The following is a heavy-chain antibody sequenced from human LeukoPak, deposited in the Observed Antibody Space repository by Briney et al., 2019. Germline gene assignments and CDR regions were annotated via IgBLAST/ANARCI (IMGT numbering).Heavy chain of an antibody. CDR1: GFTFTISA. CDR2: IVVGSGNT. CDR3: ARLSQCSGASCPDFDY. D-gene: IGHD2-15*01. Sequence: GASVTVSFTASGFTFTISAVQWVRQARGQRLEWIGWIVVGSGNTNYAQKFQERVTITRDMSTSTAYMELSSLRSEDTAVYYCARLSQCSGASCPDFDYWGQGTLVTVSS. V-gene: IGHV1-58*01. J-gene: IGHJ4*02.